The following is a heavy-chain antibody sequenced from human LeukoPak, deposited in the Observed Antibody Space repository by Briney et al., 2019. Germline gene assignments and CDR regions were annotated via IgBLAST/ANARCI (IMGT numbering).Heavy chain of an antibody. V-gene: IGHV4-38-2*02. CDR1: GDSFSSVTDY. J-gene: IGHJ5*02. CDR3: ARSWDRGIAVIDWFDP. CDR2: IYHSGST. D-gene: IGHD6-19*01. Sequence: PSETLSLTCTVSGDSFSSVTDYWAWIRQPPGKGLEWIGIIYHSGSTYYNPSLKSRVTISVDTSKNQFSLKLSSVTAADTAVYYCARSWDRGIAVIDWFDPWGQGTLVTVSS.